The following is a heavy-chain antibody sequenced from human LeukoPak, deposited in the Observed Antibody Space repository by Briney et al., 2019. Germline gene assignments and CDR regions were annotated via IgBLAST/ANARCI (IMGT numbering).Heavy chain of an antibody. CDR1: GGSISSSSYY. D-gene: IGHD3-22*01. V-gene: IGHV4-39*07. CDR3: ARSTGGASSGYFFDY. J-gene: IGHJ4*02. CDR2: IYYSGST. Sequence: SETLSLTCTVSGGSISSSSYYWGWIRQPPGKGLEWIGSIYYSGSTYYNPSLKSRVTISVDTSKNQFSLKLSSVTAADTAVYYCARSTGGASSGYFFDYWGQGTLVTVSS.